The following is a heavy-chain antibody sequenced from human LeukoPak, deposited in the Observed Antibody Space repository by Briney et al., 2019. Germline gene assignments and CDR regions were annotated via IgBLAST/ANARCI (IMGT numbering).Heavy chain of an antibody. J-gene: IGHJ6*03. V-gene: IGHV1-69*05. D-gene: IGHD2-2*01. CDR3: ARDREDIVVVPAAKGGYYYYHMDV. CDR2: IIPIFGTA. Sequence: ASVKVSCKASGGTFSSYAISWVRQAPGQGLEWMGGIIPIFGTANYAQKFQGRVTITTDESTNTAYMELSSLRSEDTAVYYCARDREDIVVVPAAKGGYYYYHMDVWGKGTTVTVSS. CDR1: GGTFSSYA.